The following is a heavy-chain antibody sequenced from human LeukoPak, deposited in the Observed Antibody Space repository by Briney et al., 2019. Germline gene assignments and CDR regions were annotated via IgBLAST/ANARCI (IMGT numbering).Heavy chain of an antibody. CDR2: IIPIFGTA. J-gene: IGHJ4*02. Sequence: SVKVSCKASGGTFSSYAISWVRQAPGQGLEWMGGIIPIFGTANYAQKFQGRVTITADESTSTAYMELSSLRSEDTAVYYCARDAYCSGGSCSPAYFDYWGQGTLVTVSS. V-gene: IGHV1-69*13. D-gene: IGHD2-15*01. CDR1: GGTFSSYA. CDR3: ARDAYCSGGSCSPAYFDY.